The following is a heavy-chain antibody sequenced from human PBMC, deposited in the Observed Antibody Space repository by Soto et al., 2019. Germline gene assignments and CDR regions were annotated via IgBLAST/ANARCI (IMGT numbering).Heavy chain of an antibody. D-gene: IGHD2-15*01. CDR1: GGSISSSSYY. J-gene: IGHJ3*02. Sequence: QLQLQESGPGLVKPSETLSLTCTVSGGSISSSSYYWGWIRQPPGKRLEWIGSIYYSGRTYYTPSLRSRVKLSVETSRNQFALKLSSVTAADTAVYVCARVRVADAFDNWGRGTMVTVSS. CDR3: ARVRVADAFDN. V-gene: IGHV4-39*01. CDR2: IYYSGRT.